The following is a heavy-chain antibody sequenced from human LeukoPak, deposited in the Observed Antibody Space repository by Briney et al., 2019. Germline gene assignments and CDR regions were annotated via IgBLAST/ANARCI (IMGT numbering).Heavy chain of an antibody. V-gene: IGHV3-30*18. CDR1: GFTFSRYG. CDR3: AKDIRGYELPLPDAFDI. D-gene: IGHD2-15*01. J-gene: IGHJ3*02. CDR2: ISYDGSNK. Sequence: VGFLRLSCAASGFTFSRYGMHWVRQAPGKGLQWVAVISYDGSNKYYADSEKGRFTISRDNSKNTLYLQMNSLRAEDTAVYYCAKDIRGYELPLPDAFDICGQGTMVTVSS.